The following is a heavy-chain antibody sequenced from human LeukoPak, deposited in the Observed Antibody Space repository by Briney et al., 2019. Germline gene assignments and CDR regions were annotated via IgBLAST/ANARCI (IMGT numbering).Heavy chain of an antibody. CDR1: GGSISSSSYY. V-gene: IGHV4-39*01. J-gene: IGHJ3*02. Sequence: KSSETLSLTCTVSGGSISSSSYYWGWLRQPPGQGLEWIGSIYYSGSTYYNPSLKSRVTISVDTSKNQFSLKLSSVTAADTAVYYCARSPTYYYDSSGLLDAFDIWGQGTMVTVSS. D-gene: IGHD3-22*01. CDR3: ARSPTYYYDSSGLLDAFDI. CDR2: IYYSGST.